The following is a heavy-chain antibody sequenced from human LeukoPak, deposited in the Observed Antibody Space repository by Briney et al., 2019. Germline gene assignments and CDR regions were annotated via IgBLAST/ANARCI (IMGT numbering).Heavy chain of an antibody. CDR2: LSYNGSNK. CDR3: AKDDVVGATLFPSYYYYYGMDV. J-gene: IGHJ6*04. V-gene: IGHV3-30*18. D-gene: IGHD1-26*01. Sequence: GGPLKLPFAAPGFTFSSYGMHWVRQAPGKGLEGVPVLSYNGSNKYYADSVKGRFTISRDNSKNTLYLQMNSLRAEDTAVYYCAKDDVVGATLFPSYYYYYGMDVWGKGTTVTVSS. CDR1: GFTFSSYG.